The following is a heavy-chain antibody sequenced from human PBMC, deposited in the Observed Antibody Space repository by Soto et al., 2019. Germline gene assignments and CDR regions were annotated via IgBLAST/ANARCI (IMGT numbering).Heavy chain of an antibody. CDR1: GFSLNSYA. CDR2: ISYDGNRR. Sequence: PVGSLRLSCAASGFSLNSYAMYWVRQAPGKGLEWVAVISYDGNRRFYAASVKGRFTISRDNSKNTLYLQVNSLRPEDTAVYYCARDPWNYVEMYYFDYWGQGTLVTVSS. V-gene: IGHV3-30*04. CDR3: ARDPWNYVEMYYFDY. D-gene: IGHD1-7*01. J-gene: IGHJ4*02.